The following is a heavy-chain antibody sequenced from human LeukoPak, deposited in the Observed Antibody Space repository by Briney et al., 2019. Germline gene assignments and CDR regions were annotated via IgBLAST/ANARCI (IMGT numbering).Heavy chain of an antibody. CDR3: AKDIAATAGTDGVDY. Sequence: GGSLRLSCAASGFTFSSYSMNWVRQAPGKGLEWVSYISSSSSTIYYADSVKGRFTISRDNAKNSLYLQMNSLRAEDTALYYCAKDIAATAGTDGVDYWGQGTLVTVSS. CDR2: ISSSSSTI. V-gene: IGHV3-48*01. CDR1: GFTFSSYS. D-gene: IGHD6-13*01. J-gene: IGHJ4*02.